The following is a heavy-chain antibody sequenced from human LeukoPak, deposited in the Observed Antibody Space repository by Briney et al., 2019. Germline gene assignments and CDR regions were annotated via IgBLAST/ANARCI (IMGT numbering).Heavy chain of an antibody. D-gene: IGHD4-23*01. V-gene: IGHV1-18*01. CDR3: ARDGVRWELSSAFDI. CDR1: GGTFSSYA. J-gene: IGHJ3*02. Sequence: ASVKVSCKASGGTFSSYAISWVRQAPGQGLEWMGWISAYNGNTNYAQKLQGRVTMTTDTSTSTAYMELRSLRSDDTAVYYCARDGVRWELSSAFDIWGQGTTVTVSP. CDR2: ISAYNGNT.